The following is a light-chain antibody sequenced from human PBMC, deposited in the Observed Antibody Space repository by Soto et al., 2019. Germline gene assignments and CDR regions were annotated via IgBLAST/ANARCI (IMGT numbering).Light chain of an antibody. CDR1: QSVSRY. J-gene: IGKJ4*01. Sequence: IVLTQSPATLSLSPGERATLSCRASQSVSRYLAWYQQKPGQAPRLLIYDASNRATGIPARFSGSGSGTEFTLTISSLEPEDFAVYYCQQRSNWPPLTFGGGTKVEIK. CDR2: DAS. CDR3: QQRSNWPPLT. V-gene: IGKV3-11*01.